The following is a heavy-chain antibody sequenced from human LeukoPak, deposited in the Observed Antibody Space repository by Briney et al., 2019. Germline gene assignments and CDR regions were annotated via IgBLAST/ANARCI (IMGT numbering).Heavy chain of an antibody. D-gene: IGHD6-19*01. CDR1: GFTVNNNY. CDR2: INSDGSST. CDR3: ARDPGYSSGWYFSREPYYFDY. V-gene: IGHV3-74*01. J-gene: IGHJ4*02. Sequence: PGGSLRLSCAASGFTVNNNYMSWVRQAPGKGLVWVSRINSDGSSTSYADSVKGRFTISRDNAKNTLYLQMNSLRAEDTAMYYCARDPGYSSGWYFSREPYYFDYWGQGTLITVSS.